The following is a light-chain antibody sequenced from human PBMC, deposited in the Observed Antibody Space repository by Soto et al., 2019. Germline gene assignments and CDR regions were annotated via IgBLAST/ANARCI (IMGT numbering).Light chain of an antibody. J-gene: IGKJ2*03. V-gene: IGKV2-28*01. Sequence: DIVMTQSPLSLPVTPGEPASISCRSSQSLLHSNGYNYLDWYLQKPGQSPQLLIYLGSNRASGVPDRFSGSRSGTDFTLKISRVEAEDVWVYYCMQALQTPGFGPGTKLEIK. CDR3: MQALQTPG. CDR1: QSLLHSNGYNY. CDR2: LGS.